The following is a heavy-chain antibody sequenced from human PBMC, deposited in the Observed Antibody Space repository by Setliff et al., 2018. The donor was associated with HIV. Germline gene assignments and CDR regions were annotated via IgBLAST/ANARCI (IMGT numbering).Heavy chain of an antibody. CDR2: IHYGGTT. CDR1: GGSISIHPFY. CDR3: ARTRDCSGSGCFYHAFDM. D-gene: IGHD2-15*01. Sequence: SETLSLTCTVSGGSISIHPFYWGWIRQPPGKGLEWIGSIHYGGTTYSNPSLRSRVAFSVDTSKNQFSLQLSSVTAADIAVYYCARTRDCSGSGCFYHAFDMWGQGTMVTVSS. J-gene: IGHJ3*02. V-gene: IGHV4-39*01.